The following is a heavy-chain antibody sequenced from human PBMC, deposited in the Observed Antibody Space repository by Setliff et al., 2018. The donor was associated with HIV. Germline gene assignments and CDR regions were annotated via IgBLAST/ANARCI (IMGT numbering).Heavy chain of an antibody. D-gene: IGHD3-22*01. V-gene: IGHV4-39*07. Sequence: SETLSLTCTVSGGSISGSSYYWGWIRQPPGKGLEWIGSIYYSGSTHYNPSLKSRVTISVDTSMNQFSLKLSSVTAADTAVYYCANSPYYYDSSGYSYFDYWGQGTLVTVSS. CDR1: GGSISGSSYY. J-gene: IGHJ4*02. CDR3: ANSPYYYDSSGYSYFDY. CDR2: IYYSGST.